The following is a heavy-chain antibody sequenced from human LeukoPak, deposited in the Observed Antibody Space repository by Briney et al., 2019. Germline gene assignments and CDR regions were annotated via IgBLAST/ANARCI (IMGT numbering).Heavy chain of an antibody. J-gene: IGHJ6*04. D-gene: IGHD2-15*01. CDR3: ARGAAGYCSGGSCGYYYYYGMDV. Sequence: SETLSLTCIVSGGSVSSGSYYWSWIRQPPGKGLEWIGYIYYSGSTNYNPSLKSRVTISVDTSKNQFSLKLSSVTAADTAVYYCARGAAGYCSGGSCGYYYYYGMDVWGKGTTVTVSS. V-gene: IGHV4-61*01. CDR1: GGSVSSGSYY. CDR2: IYYSGST.